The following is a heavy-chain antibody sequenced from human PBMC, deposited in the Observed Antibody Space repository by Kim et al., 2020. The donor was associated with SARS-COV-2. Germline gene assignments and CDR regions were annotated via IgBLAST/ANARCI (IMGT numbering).Heavy chain of an antibody. CDR3: ARTLQLWLRLDD. J-gene: IGHJ4*02. V-gene: IGHV3-30*04. CDR1: GFTFSSYA. CDR2: ISYDGSNK. Sequence: GGSLRLSCAASGFTFSSYAMHWVRQAPGKGLEWVAVISYDGSNKYYADSVKGRFTISRDNSKNTLYLQMNSLRAEDTAVYYCARTLQLWLRLDDWGQGTLVTGSA. D-gene: IGHD5-18*01.